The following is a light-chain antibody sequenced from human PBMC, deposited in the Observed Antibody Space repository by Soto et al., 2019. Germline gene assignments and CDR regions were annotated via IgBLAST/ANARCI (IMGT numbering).Light chain of an antibody. CDR2: EVT. J-gene: IGLJ2*01. CDR3: SSFAGSNNVV. Sequence: QSVLTQPPSASGSPGQSVTISCTGTSYDVGGYNFVSWYQQHPGKAPKLMIYEVTKRPSGVPDRFSGSKSGNTASLTVSGLQAEDEADYYCSSFAGSNNVVFGGGTKLTV. V-gene: IGLV2-8*01. CDR1: SYDVGGYNF.